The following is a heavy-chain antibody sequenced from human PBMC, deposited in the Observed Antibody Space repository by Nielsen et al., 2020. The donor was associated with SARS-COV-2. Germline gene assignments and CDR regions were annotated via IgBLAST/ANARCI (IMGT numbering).Heavy chain of an antibody. CDR2: ISYDGSNK. CDR1: GFTFSSYA. J-gene: IGHJ6*02. D-gene: IGHD4-17*01. V-gene: IGHV3-30-3*01. Sequence: GGSLRLSCAASGFTFSSYAMHWVRQAPGKGLEWVAVISYDGSNKYYADSVKGRFTISRDNSKSTLYLQMNSLRAEDTAIYYCAKERDFGDYGMDVWGQGTTVTVSS. CDR3: AKERDFGDYGMDV.